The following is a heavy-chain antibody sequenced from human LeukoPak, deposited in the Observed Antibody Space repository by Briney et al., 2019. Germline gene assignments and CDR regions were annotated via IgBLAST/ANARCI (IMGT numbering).Heavy chain of an antibody. CDR3: ARGDYYGSGSYSYGNFDY. D-gene: IGHD3-10*01. Sequence: SETLSLTCTVSGGSISSGDYYWSWIRQPPGKGLEWIGYIYYSGSTYYNPSLKSRVTISVDTSKNQFSLKLSSVTAADTAVYYCARGDYYGSGSYSYGNFDYWGQGTLVTVSS. CDR2: IYYSGST. V-gene: IGHV4-30-4*01. J-gene: IGHJ4*02. CDR1: GGSISSGDYY.